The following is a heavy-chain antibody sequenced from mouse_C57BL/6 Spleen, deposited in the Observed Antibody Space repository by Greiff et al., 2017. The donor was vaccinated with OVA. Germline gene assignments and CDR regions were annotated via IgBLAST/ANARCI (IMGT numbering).Heavy chain of an antibody. CDR1: GYTFTDYE. CDR3: TRGYGSFYYAMDY. D-gene: IGHD1-1*01. V-gene: IGHV1-15*01. J-gene: IGHJ4*01. Sequence: VQLQQSGAELVRPGASVTLSCKASGYTFTDYEMHWVKQTPVHGLEWIGAIDPETGGTAYNQKFKGKAILTADKSSSTAYMELRSLTSEDSAVYYCTRGYGSFYYAMDYWGQGTSVTVSS. CDR2: IDPETGGT.